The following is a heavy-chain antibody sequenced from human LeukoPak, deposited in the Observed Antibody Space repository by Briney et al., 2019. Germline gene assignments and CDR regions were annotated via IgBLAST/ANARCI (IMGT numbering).Heavy chain of an antibody. V-gene: IGHV4-59*12. D-gene: IGHD3-22*01. J-gene: IGHJ3*02. CDR3: ARDRPNVDSTGYYSRHDAFDI. CDR2: IYYSGST. CDR1: GGSISSYY. Sequence: SETLSLTCTVSGGSISSYYWSWIRQPPGKGLEWIGYIYYSGSTNYNPSLKSRVTISVDTSKNHFSLELRSVTAADTAVYYCARDRPNVDSTGYYSRHDAFDIWGQGTMVTVSS.